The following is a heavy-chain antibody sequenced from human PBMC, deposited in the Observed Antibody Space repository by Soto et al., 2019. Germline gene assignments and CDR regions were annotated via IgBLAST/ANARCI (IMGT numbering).Heavy chain of an antibody. CDR3: AKEIRSITMFGLVIPNLYYYYGMDV. Sequence: QVQLVQSGAEVQKPGASVKVSCKASGYTFTSYYMHWVRQAPGQGLEWMGIINPSGGSTSYAQKFHGRVSMNMDTSTSTGYMELSSLSSEDTAVYYCAKEIRSITMFGLVIPNLYYYYGMDVWGQGTTVTVSS. V-gene: IGHV1-46*01. CDR1: GYTFTSYY. CDR2: INPSGGST. J-gene: IGHJ6*02. D-gene: IGHD3-3*01.